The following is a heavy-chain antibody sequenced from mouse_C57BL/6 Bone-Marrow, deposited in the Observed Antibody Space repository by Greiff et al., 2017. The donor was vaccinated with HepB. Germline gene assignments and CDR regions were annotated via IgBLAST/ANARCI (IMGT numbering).Heavy chain of an antibody. CDR2: ISYDGSN. Sequence: VQLKQSGPGLVKPSQSLSLTCSVTGYSITSGYYWNWIRQFPGNKLEWMGYISYDGSNNYNPSLKNRISITRDTSKNQFFLKLNSVTTEDTATYYCAKYGYDGYYFDYWGQGTTLTVSS. V-gene: IGHV3-6*01. CDR1: GYSITSGYY. D-gene: IGHD2-2*01. CDR3: AKYGYDGYYFDY. J-gene: IGHJ2*01.